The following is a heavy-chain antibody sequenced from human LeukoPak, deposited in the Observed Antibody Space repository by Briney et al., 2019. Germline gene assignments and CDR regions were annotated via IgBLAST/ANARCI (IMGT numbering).Heavy chain of an antibody. D-gene: IGHD1-26*01. Sequence: QPGGSLRLSCAASGFTFSNYAMSWVRQAPGKGLEWVSGISGSDGTTYYADSVKGRFTISRDNSKNTLYLQMNSLRAEDTAVYYCARVNSGSYYAFDYWGQGTLVTVSS. CDR2: ISGSDGTT. V-gene: IGHV3-23*01. J-gene: IGHJ4*02. CDR1: GFTFSNYA. CDR3: ARVNSGSYYAFDY.